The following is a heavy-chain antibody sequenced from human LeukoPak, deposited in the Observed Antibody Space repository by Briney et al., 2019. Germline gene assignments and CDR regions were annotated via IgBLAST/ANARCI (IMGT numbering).Heavy chain of an antibody. CDR2: ISGSGDSA. Sequence: GGSLRLSCTASGFTFNSYAMSWVRQAPGKGLEWVSAISGSGDSAYYAESVKGRFTISRDNSKNTLYLQMNSLRAEDTAVYYCARDWISSITWDVDYYYGKDVWGPGTTVTVSS. D-gene: IGHD6-13*01. V-gene: IGHV3-23*01. J-gene: IGHJ6*02. CDR1: GFTFNSYA. CDR3: ARDWISSITWDVDYYYGKDV.